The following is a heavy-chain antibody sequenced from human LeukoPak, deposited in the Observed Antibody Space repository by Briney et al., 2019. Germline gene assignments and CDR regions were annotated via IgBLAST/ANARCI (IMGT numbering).Heavy chain of an antibody. CDR3: VKDLTGTWSFDY. J-gene: IGHJ4*02. Sequence: GGSLRLSCSTSGFTFSNHFMHWVRQAPGKGLEYVSSIGPNGASTLYADSVKGRFTISRDNSKNALYLQLTSLGLEDTALYYCVKDLTGTWSFDYWGQGTLVTVSS. D-gene: IGHD3-9*01. CDR1: GFTFSNHF. V-gene: IGHV3-64D*06. CDR2: IGPNGAST.